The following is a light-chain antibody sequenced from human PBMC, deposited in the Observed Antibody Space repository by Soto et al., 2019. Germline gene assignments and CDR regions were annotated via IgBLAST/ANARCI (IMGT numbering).Light chain of an antibody. V-gene: IGKV1-5*01. Sequence: DIQMTQSPSTLSASVGDRVTITCRASQSISSWLAWYQQKPGKAPKLLIYDASSLESGAPSRFSGSGSGTEFTLTIRGLQPDDFATYYCQQYSSYPWTFGQGTKVDI. CDR1: QSISSW. CDR3: QQYSSYPWT. CDR2: DAS. J-gene: IGKJ1*01.